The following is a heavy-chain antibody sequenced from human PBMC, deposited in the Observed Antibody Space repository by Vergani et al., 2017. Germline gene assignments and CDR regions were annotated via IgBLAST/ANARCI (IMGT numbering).Heavy chain of an antibody. Sequence: QVQLVQSGAEVKKPGASVKVSCKASGYTFTSYGISWVRQAPGQGLEWMGWISAYNGNTNYAQKLQGRVTMTTDTSTSTAYMERRSLRSDDTAGYYCAREDSTAVAGTGGDDYWGQGTLVTVSS. CDR3: AREDSTAVAGTGGDDY. V-gene: IGHV1-18*01. J-gene: IGHJ4*02. D-gene: IGHD6-19*01. CDR2: ISAYNGNT. CDR1: GYTFTSYG.